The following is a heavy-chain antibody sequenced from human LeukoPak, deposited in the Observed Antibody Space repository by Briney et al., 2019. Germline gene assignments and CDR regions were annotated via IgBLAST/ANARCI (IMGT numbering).Heavy chain of an antibody. J-gene: IGHJ4*02. CDR3: ARDGSGSYYNLPFDY. CDR2: ISSSGSTI. D-gene: IGHD3-10*01. Sequence: GGSLRLSCAASGFTFSSYEMNWVRQAPGKGLEWVSYISSSGSTIYYADSVKGRFTISRDNAKNSLYLQMNSLRAEDTAVYYCARDGSGSYYNLPFDYWGQGTLVTVSS. CDR1: GFTFSSYE. V-gene: IGHV3-48*03.